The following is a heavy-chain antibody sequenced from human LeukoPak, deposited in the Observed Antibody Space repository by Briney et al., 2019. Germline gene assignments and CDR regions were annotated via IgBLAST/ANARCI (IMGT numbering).Heavy chain of an antibody. D-gene: IGHD3-22*01. V-gene: IGHV3-21*01. CDR1: GFTLRSYT. Sequence: GGSLRLSCAASGFTLRSYTMNWVRQAPGKGLEWVSSIGISSNKIYYADSVKGRFIISRDNAKNSVYLQMNSLTAEDTAVYYCARIAYDSNGLFWGPVVPQSKPSDPFDIWGPGTVVIVSS. CDR2: IGISSNKI. CDR3: ARIAYDSNGLFWGPVVPQSKPSDPFDI. J-gene: IGHJ3*02.